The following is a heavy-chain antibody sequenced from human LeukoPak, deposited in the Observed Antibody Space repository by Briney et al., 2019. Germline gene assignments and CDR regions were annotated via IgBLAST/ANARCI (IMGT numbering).Heavy chain of an antibody. D-gene: IGHD3-10*01. J-gene: IGHJ4*02. CDR1: GFTFSSFG. Sequence: PGRSLRLSCAASGFTFSSFGMHWVRQAPGKGLGRVAVISYDRSNKYYADSVKGRFTISRDNSKNKLYLQMNSVRAEDTAVYYCAKGGITMVRGVSSFDYWGQGTLVTVSS. CDR3: AKGGITMVRGVSSFDY. V-gene: IGHV3-30*18. CDR2: ISYDRSNK.